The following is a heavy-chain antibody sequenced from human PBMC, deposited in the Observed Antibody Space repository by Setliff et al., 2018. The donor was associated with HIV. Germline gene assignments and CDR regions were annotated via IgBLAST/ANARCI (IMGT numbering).Heavy chain of an antibody. V-gene: IGHV4-34*08. J-gene: IGHJ3*01. CDR2: INHSGTR. CDR3: ATLGLVFPGAFDV. D-gene: IGHD3-16*01. CDR1: GFTFSTYG. Sequence: SETLRLSCAASGFTFSTYGLNWVRQAPGKGLEWIGGINHSGTRSYNPSLKRRVTVSIDRSKNHFSLELASVTAADTAVYYCATLGLVFPGAFDVWGQGTVVTV.